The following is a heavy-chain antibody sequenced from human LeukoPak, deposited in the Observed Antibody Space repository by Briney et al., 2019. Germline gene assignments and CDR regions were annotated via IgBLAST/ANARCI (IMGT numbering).Heavy chain of an antibody. Sequence: PGGSLRLSCAASGFTFSSYSMNWVRQAPGKGLEWVSSISSSSSYIYYADSVKGRFTISRDNAKNSLYLQMNSLRAEDTAVYYCARDLTDDFWSGYYKHYFDYWGQGTLVTVSS. CDR2: ISSSSSYI. CDR1: GFTFSSYS. V-gene: IGHV3-21*01. J-gene: IGHJ4*02. D-gene: IGHD3-3*01. CDR3: ARDLTDDFWSGYYKHYFDY.